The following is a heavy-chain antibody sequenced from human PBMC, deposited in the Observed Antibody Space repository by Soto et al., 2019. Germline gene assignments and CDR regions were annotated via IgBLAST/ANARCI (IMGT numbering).Heavy chain of an antibody. D-gene: IGHD4-17*01. Sequence: SETLSLTCAVSGGSFSSYYWSWIRQPPGEGLEWIGSIYYSGSTNYNPSLKSRVTISIDTSKSLFSLKLSSVTAADTAVYYCARGRSRPFFDFWGQGTLVTVSS. J-gene: IGHJ4*02. CDR3: ARGRSRPFFDF. CDR2: IYYSGST. CDR1: GGSFSSYY. V-gene: IGHV4-59*01.